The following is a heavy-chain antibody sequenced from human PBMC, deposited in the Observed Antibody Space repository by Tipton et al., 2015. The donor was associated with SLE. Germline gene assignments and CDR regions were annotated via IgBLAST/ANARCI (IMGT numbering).Heavy chain of an antibody. CDR2: ISSSGSTI. D-gene: IGHD6-19*01. CDR3: AKAIAVAVHFDY. CDR1: GFTFSSYE. Sequence: SLRLSCAASGFTFSSYEMNWVRQAPGKGLEWVSYISSSGSTIYYADSVKGRFTISRDNAKNSLYLQMNSLRAEDTAMYYCAKAIAVAVHFDYWGQGTLVTVSS. V-gene: IGHV3-48*03. J-gene: IGHJ4*02.